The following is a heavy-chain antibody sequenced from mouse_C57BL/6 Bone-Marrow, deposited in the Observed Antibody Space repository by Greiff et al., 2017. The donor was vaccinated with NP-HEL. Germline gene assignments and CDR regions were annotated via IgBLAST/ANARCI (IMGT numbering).Heavy chain of an antibody. J-gene: IGHJ2*01. V-gene: IGHV1-59*01. CDR3: ARFYGSSYNCDY. CDR2: IDPSDSYT. CDR1: GYTFTSYW. D-gene: IGHD1-1*01. Sequence: QVQLQQPGAELVRPGTSVKLSCKASGYTFTSYWMHWVKQRPGQGLEWIGVIDPSDSYTNYNQKFKGKATLTVDTSSSTAYMQLSSLTSEDSAVYYCARFYGSSYNCDYWGQGTTLTASS.